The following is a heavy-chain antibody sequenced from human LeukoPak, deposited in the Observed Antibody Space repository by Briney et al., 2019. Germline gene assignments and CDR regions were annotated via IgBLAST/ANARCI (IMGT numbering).Heavy chain of an antibody. CDR1: GGSISSSSYY. J-gene: IGHJ4*02. CDR3: ARHYGEYYDILTGYCHFDY. V-gene: IGHV4-39*01. Sequence: SETLSLTCTVSGGSISSSSYYWGWIRQPPGKGLEWIGSIYYSGSTYYNPSLKSRVTISVDTSKNQFSLKLSSVTAADTAVYYCARHYGEYYDILTGYCHFDYWGQGTLVTVSS. CDR2: IYYSGST. D-gene: IGHD3-9*01.